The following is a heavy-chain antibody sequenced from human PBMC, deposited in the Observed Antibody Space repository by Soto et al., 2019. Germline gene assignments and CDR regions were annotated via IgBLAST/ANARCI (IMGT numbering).Heavy chain of an antibody. Sequence: HLVESGGGSVKPGGSLRLSCAASGFTFNNAWMSWVRQAPGKGLEWVGRIKGEADGGTTDYAAPVKGRITISRDHSKDTLYLQMNSLKTEDTAVYYCTTGLSNGYYNFDYWGQGTPVTVSS. D-gene: IGHD3-22*01. CDR3: TTGLSNGYYNFDY. J-gene: IGHJ4*02. CDR2: IKGEADGGTT. V-gene: IGHV3-15*01. CDR1: GFTFNNAW.